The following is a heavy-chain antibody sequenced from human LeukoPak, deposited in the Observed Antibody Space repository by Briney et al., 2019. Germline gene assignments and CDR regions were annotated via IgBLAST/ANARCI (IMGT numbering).Heavy chain of an antibody. CDR2: ISSGSDYM. Sequence: GGSLRLSCAASGLTFSSYGMSWVRQAPGKGLEWVSSISSGSDYMYYADSVKGRFTISRDNAKNSLYLQMSSLRAEDTAVYYCGGEFSSSPASMDVWGRGTTVTVSS. V-gene: IGHV3-21*01. CDR1: GLTFSSYG. CDR3: GGEFSSSPASMDV. J-gene: IGHJ6*02. D-gene: IGHD6-13*01.